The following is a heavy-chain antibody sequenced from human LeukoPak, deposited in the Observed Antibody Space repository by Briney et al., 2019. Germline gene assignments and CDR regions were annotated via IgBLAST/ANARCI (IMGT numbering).Heavy chain of an antibody. CDR1: GGSISSYY. CDR3: ARSSVQFGTATHFDS. D-gene: IGHD3-10*01. J-gene: IGHJ4*02. V-gene: IGHV4-59*01. Sequence: PSETLSLTCTVSGGSISSYYWSWIRQPPGKGLEWIAYVCYTGSIDHNPSLKSRVTISLDTSNNSFSLKLTSVTAADTALYYCARSSVQFGTATHFDSWGQGALVTVSS. CDR2: VCYTGSI.